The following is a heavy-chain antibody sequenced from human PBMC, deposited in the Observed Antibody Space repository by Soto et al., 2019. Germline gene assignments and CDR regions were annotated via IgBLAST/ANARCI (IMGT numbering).Heavy chain of an antibody. D-gene: IGHD2-21*02. V-gene: IGHV4-4*07. J-gene: IGHJ3*02. CDR3: AIAGHGGNFNDVFDI. Sequence: QVQLQESGPGLVKPSDTLSLTCTVSGGSITGYCWSWIRQPAVKGLAWIGRIYTSGSTTFDPSLKSRVTMSGDTSKMQFSLKLDAVTAADTAVYYGAIAGHGGNFNDVFDIWGQGTMVTVSS. CDR2: IYTSGST. CDR1: GGSITGYC.